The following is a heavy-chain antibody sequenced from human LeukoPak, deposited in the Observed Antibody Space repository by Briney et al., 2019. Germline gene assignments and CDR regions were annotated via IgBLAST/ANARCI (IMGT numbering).Heavy chain of an antibody. CDR2: INHSGST. V-gene: IGHV4-34*01. Sequence: SETLSLTCAVYGGSFSGYYWSWIRQPPGKGLEWIGEINHSGSTNYNPSLKSRVTISVDTSKNQFSLKLSSVTAADTAVYYCARDRYSYGSSDAFDIWGQGTMVTVSS. CDR3: ARDRYSYGSSDAFDI. CDR1: GGSFSGYY. J-gene: IGHJ3*02. D-gene: IGHD5-18*01.